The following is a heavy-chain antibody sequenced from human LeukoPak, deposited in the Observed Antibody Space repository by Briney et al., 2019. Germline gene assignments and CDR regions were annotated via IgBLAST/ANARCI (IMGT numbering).Heavy chain of an antibody. Sequence: ASVKVSCKVSGYTLTELSMHWVRQAPGKGLEWRGGFDPEDGETIYAQKFQGRVTMTEDTSTDTAYMELSSLRSEDTAVYYCATDTGATDYYYGMDVWGQGTTVTVSS. CDR1: GYTLTELS. CDR3: ATDTGATDYYYGMDV. D-gene: IGHD1-26*01. V-gene: IGHV1-24*01. CDR2: FDPEDGET. J-gene: IGHJ6*02.